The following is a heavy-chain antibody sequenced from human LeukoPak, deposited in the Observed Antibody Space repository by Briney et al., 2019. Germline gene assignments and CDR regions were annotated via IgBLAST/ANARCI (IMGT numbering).Heavy chain of an antibody. CDR3: ARDLGAVAELDY. CDR2: IYHSGST. D-gene: IGHD6-19*01. V-gene: IGHV4-38-2*02. Sequence: SETLSLTCAVSGYSISSGYYWGWIRQPPGKGLEWIGSIYHSGSTYYNPSLKSRVTISVDTSKNQFSLKLSSVTAADTAVYYCARDLGAVAELDYWGQGTLVTVPS. J-gene: IGHJ4*02. CDR1: GYSISSGYY.